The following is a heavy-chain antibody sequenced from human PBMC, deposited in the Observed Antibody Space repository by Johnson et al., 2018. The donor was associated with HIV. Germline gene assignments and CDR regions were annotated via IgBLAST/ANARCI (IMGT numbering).Heavy chain of an antibody. J-gene: IGHJ3*02. V-gene: IGHV3-30*04. CDR1: GFTFSSYA. D-gene: IGHD6-13*01. Sequence: QLVESGGGVVQPGRSLRLSCAASGFTFSSYAMHWVRQAPGKGLEWVAVISYDGSNKYYADSVKGRFTISRDNSKNTLYLQMNSLRAEDTAVYYCARQAAAGAFDIWGQGTMVTVSS. CDR3: ARQAAAGAFDI. CDR2: ISYDGSNK.